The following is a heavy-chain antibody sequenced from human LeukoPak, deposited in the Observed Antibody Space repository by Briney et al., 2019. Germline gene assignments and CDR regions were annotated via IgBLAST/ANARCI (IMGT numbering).Heavy chain of an antibody. CDR1: GGSISSGSYY. CDR2: IYTSGST. J-gene: IGHJ3*02. Sequence: SETLSLTCTVSGGSISSGSYYWSWIRQPAGKGLEWIGRIYTSGSTNYNPSLKSRVTISVDTSKNQFSLKLSSVTAADTAVYYCARVYTVVRYAFDIWGQGTMVTVSS. V-gene: IGHV4-61*02. CDR3: ARVYTVVRYAFDI. D-gene: IGHD4-23*01.